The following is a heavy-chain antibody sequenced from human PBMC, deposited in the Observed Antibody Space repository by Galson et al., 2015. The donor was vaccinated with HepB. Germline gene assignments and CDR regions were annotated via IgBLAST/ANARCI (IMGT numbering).Heavy chain of an antibody. D-gene: IGHD3-22*01. CDR3: ASGYDSSGPLRVLGY. V-gene: IGHV3-53*01. Sequence: SLRLSCAASGFTVSSNYMSWVRQAPGKGLEWVSVIYSGGSTYYADSVKGRFTISRDNSKNTLYLQMNSLRAEDTAVYYCASGYDSSGPLRVLGYWGQGTLVTVSS. CDR1: GFTVSSNY. J-gene: IGHJ4*02. CDR2: IYSGGST.